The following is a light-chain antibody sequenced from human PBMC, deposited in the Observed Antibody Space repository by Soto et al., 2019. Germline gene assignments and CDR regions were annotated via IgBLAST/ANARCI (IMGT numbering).Light chain of an antibody. CDR2: GNS. CDR3: QSYDSSLSGSGV. CDR1: SSNIGAGYV. Sequence: QSVLTQPPSVSGAPGQRVTISCTGSSSNIGAGYVVHWYQQLPGTAPKLLIYGNSNRPSGVPDRFSGSKSGTSASLAITGLQAEDEADYYCQSYDSSLSGSGVFGTGTKVTV. J-gene: IGLJ1*01. V-gene: IGLV1-40*01.